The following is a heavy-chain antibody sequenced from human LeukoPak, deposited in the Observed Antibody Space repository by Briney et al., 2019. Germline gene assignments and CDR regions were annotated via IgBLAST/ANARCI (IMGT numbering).Heavy chain of an antibody. CDR1: GFTFSSSW. CDR2: IRQDGNEK. CDR3: ARDRTGAGLDY. Sequence: GGSLRLSCAASGFTFSSSWMSWVRRAPGKGLEWVANIRQDGNEKYFADSVKGRFTISRDNAKDSLFLQVNSLRAEDTAVYYCARDRTGAGLDYWGQGTLVTVSS. J-gene: IGHJ4*02. V-gene: IGHV3-7*03. D-gene: IGHD1-14*01.